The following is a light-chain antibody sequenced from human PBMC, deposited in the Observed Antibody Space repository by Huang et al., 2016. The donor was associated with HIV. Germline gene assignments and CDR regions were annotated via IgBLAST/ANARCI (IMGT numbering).Light chain of an antibody. CDR2: CAS. CDR1: HSVSVSY. Sequence: EIVLTQSPGTLSLSPGERATLSCRSSHSVSVSYLAWYQQKPGQAPRRLIYCASNRATGIPDRFSGSGSGTDFTLTISRLEPEDFAVYYCQQYGSSPVTFGQGTKLEI. CDR3: QQYGSSPVT. J-gene: IGKJ2*01. V-gene: IGKV3-20*01.